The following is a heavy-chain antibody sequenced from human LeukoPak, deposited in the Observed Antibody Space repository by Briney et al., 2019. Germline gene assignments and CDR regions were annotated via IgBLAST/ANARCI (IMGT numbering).Heavy chain of an antibody. V-gene: IGHV1-69*04. CDR2: IIPILGIA. D-gene: IGHD6-19*01. J-gene: IGHJ5*02. CDR1: GGTFSSYA. CDR3: ARDRVAGTYWFDP. Sequence: SVKVSCKASGGTFSSYAISWVRQAPGQGLEWMGRIIPILGIANYAQKLQGRVTMTTDTSTSTAYMELRSLRSDDTAVYYCARDRVAGTYWFDPWGQGTLVTVSS.